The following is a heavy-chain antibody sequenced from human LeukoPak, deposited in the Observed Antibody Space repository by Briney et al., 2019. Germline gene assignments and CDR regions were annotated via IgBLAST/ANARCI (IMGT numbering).Heavy chain of an antibody. J-gene: IGHJ4*02. CDR2: TSGNGAKT. CDR1: GFIFSSYA. V-gene: IGHV3-23*01. D-gene: IGHD6-19*01. Sequence: PGGSLRLSCAASGFIFSSYALSWVRQAPGKGLEWVSATSGNGAKTYYADSVKGRFTISRDNSKNTLYLQMNSLRAEDTAVYYCAKDSGWPFDYWGQGTLVTDSS. CDR3: AKDSGWPFDY.